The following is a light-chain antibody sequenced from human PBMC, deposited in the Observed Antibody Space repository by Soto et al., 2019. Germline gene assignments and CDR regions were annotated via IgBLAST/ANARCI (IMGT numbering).Light chain of an antibody. Sequence: IVLPQSPATLSLSPGERATLSCRASQSVSSYLAWYQQKPGQAPRLLIYDASNRATGIPARFSGSGSGTDFTRTISSLEPEDFAVYYCQQRSNWITFGQGTRLEIK. CDR3: QQRSNWIT. J-gene: IGKJ5*01. CDR1: QSVSSY. CDR2: DAS. V-gene: IGKV3-11*01.